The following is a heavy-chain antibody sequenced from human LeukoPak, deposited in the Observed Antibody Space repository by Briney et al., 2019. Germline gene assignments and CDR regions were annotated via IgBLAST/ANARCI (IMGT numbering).Heavy chain of an antibody. J-gene: IGHJ6*04. CDR2: IDPGDSDT. Sequence: GESLKISCKGSGYSFTSHWIGWVRQMPGKGPEWMGIIDPGDSDTRYSPSFQGQVTISADKSISTAYLQWSSLKASDTAMYYCARSSASYHFGMDVWGKGTTVTVSS. CDR3: ARSSASYHFGMDV. CDR1: GYSFTSHW. D-gene: IGHD3-10*01. V-gene: IGHV5-51*01.